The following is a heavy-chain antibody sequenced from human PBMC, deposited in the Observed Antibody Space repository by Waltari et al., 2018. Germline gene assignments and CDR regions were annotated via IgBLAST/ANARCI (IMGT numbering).Heavy chain of an antibody. Sequence: QVQLVQSGAEVKKPGASVKVSCKASGYTFTGYYMHWVRQAPGQGLEWRGWINPNSCGTNYAQKFQGRVTMTRDTSISTAYMELSRLRSDDTAVYYCARSIVVVPAAICRFDPWGQGTLVTVSS. J-gene: IGHJ5*02. D-gene: IGHD2-2*01. V-gene: IGHV1-2*02. CDR3: ARSIVVVPAAICRFDP. CDR1: GYTFTGYY. CDR2: INPNSCGT.